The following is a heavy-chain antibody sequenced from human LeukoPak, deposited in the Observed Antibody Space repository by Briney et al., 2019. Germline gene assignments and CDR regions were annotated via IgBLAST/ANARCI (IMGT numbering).Heavy chain of an antibody. CDR3: AGEYAGGWRFDF. V-gene: IGHV4-30-2*01. CDR1: GASISSSAYS. J-gene: IGHJ4*02. Sequence: SQTLSLTCAVSGASISSSAYSWSWIRQPPGRGLEWIGYIYHSGNTLYNPSLKSRVTISVDRSKNQFSLNLNSVTAADTAVYYRAGEYAGGWRFDFWGQGTLVTVSS. D-gene: IGHD6-19*01. CDR2: IYHSGNT.